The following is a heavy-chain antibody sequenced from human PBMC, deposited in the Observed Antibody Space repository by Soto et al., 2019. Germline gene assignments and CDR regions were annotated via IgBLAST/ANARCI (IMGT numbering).Heavy chain of an antibody. J-gene: IGHJ4*02. CDR1: GISLSSCN. V-gene: IGHV3-48*01. CDR3: AGERVYCRGTRCNPF. CDR2: ITSSTSPI. D-gene: IGHD2-2*01. Sequence: EEQLVESGGGLVQPGGSLRPSCAASGISLSSCNMNWVRQAPGKGLEWVAFITSSTSPIYNADSVKVRFTIHRDIAKNSLYLQMTSLRREDTAVYSCAGERVYCRGTRCNPFWGGGTLVTVFS.